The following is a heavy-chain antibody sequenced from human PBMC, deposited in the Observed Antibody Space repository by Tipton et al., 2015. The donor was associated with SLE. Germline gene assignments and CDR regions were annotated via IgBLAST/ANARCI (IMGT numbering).Heavy chain of an antibody. Sequence: SLRLSCAASGFTSSSSAMSWVRQAPGKGLECVSVVYGDGTGTYYAESVKGRFTISRDSSDNTLYLQMNSLRAEDTAVYFCAKGRHTMIRGILGLRHHFFYMDVWGKGTTVTVSS. V-gene: IGHV3-23*03. CDR1: GFTSSSSA. D-gene: IGHD3-10*01. J-gene: IGHJ6*03. CDR2: VYGDGTGT. CDR3: AKGRHTMIRGILGLRHHFFYMDV.